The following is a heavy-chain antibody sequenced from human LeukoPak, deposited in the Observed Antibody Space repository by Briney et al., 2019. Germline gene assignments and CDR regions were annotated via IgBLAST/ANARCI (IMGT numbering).Heavy chain of an antibody. CDR1: GFTFSSYS. CDR2: ISSSSSYI. CDR3: ARDLSGSWDY. J-gene: IGHJ4*02. V-gene: IGHV3-21*01. Sequence: PGGSLRLSCAASGFTFSSYSMNWVRQAPGKGLEWVSSISSSSSYIYYAGSVKGRFTISRDNAKNSLYLQMNSLRAEDTAVYYCARDLSGSWDYWGQGTLVTVSS. D-gene: IGHD3-10*01.